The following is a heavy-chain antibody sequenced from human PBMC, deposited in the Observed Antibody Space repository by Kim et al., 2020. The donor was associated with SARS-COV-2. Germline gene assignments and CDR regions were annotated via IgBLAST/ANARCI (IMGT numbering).Heavy chain of an antibody. V-gene: IGHV3-23*01. D-gene: IGHD6-19*01. Sequence: GGSLRLSCAASGFTFNSYAMSWVRQAPGKGLEWVSGIRQSGGNTEYADSVKGRFSISRDNSKNTLYLQMNRLRAEDTAVYYCAKVTSGSSGWFESFQRWGQRTLVTVSS. CDR3: AKVTSGSSGWFESFQR. CDR2: IRQSGGNT. J-gene: IGHJ1*01. CDR1: GFTFNSYA.